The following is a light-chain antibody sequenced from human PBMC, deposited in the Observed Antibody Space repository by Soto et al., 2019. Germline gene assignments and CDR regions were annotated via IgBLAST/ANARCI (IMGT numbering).Light chain of an antibody. CDR2: KAS. J-gene: IGKJ5*01. V-gene: IGKV1-17*01. CDR1: QGIRND. Sequence: DIQMTQSPSSLSASVGDRVTITCRASQGIRNDLGWYQQKPGKAPKLLIYKASSLESGVPSRFSGSGSGTEFTLTISSLQPDDFATYYCQQYNGTFGQGTRLEIK. CDR3: QQYNGT.